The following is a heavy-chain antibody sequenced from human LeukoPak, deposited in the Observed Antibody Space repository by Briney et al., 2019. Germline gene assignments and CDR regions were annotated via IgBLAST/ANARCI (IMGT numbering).Heavy chain of an antibody. CDR2: IIHSGST. CDR1: GGSFSGYY. CDR3: ARVGRITMVRGVLYYFDY. Sequence: SETLSLTCAVYGGSFSGYYWSWIRQPPGKGLEWIGEIIHSGSTNYNPSLKSRVTISVDTSKNQFSLKLSSVTAADTAVYYCARVGRITMVRGVLYYFDYWGQGTLVTVSS. J-gene: IGHJ4*02. V-gene: IGHV4-34*12. D-gene: IGHD3-10*01.